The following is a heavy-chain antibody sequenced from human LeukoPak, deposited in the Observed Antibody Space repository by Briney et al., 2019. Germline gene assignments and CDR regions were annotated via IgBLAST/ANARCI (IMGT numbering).Heavy chain of an antibody. D-gene: IGHD1-26*01. CDR3: AKEVAGATLADY. CDR2: ISGGGGST. Sequence: HTGGSLRLSCAASGFTFSSYAMSWVRQAPGKGLEWVSAISGGGGSTYYADSVKGRFTISRDNSKNTLYLQMNSLRAEDTAVYYCAKEVAGATLADYWGQGTLVTVSS. J-gene: IGHJ4*02. V-gene: IGHV3-23*01. CDR1: GFTFSSYA.